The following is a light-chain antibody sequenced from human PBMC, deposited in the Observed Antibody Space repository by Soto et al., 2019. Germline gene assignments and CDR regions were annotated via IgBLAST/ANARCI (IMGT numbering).Light chain of an antibody. CDR3: AAWDDSLSGYV. CDR1: SSNIGNNY. CDR2: NNS. Sequence: SVLTQPPSASGSPGQRVTISCSGSSSNIGNNYVHWYQHLPGTAPRLLIHNNSQRPSGVPDRFSGSKSGTSASLAISGLRSEDEAEFYCAAWDDSLSGYVFGSGTTVTV. J-gene: IGLJ1*01. V-gene: IGLV1-47*01.